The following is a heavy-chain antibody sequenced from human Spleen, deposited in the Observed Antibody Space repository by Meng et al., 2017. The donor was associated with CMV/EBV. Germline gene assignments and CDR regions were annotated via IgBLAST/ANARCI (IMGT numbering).Heavy chain of an antibody. D-gene: IGHD6-6*01. J-gene: IGHJ4*02. CDR1: GGSLSGYY. Sequence: WGVSGGSLSGYYWSWLRQTPGKGLEWIGEIRHSGDITNYNPSLKSRVTISIDTSKKQFSLKLSAVTAADTAVYYCARQYSSSYYSDYWGQGTLVTVSS. V-gene: IGHV4-34*01. CDR3: ARQYSSSYYSDY. CDR2: IRHSGDIT.